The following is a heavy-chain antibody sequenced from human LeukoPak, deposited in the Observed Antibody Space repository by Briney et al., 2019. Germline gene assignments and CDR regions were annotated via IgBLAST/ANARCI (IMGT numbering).Heavy chain of an antibody. J-gene: IGHJ4*02. CDR1: GYSISSGYY. CDR3: ARGGGNCSGGSCYIDS. D-gene: IGHD2-15*01. CDR2: INHGGNT. Sequence: PSETLSLTCTVSGYSISSGYYWTWIRQPPGEGLEWIGEINHGGNTNYNPPLKSRVIISVDTSKNQFSLKLSSVTAADTAVYYCARGGGNCSGGSCYIDSWGQGTLVAVSS. V-gene: IGHV4-38-2*02.